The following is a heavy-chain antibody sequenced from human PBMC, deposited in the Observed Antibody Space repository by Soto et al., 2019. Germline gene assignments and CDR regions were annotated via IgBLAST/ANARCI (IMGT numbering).Heavy chain of an antibody. CDR1: GFTFNNYV. CDR2: IWNDGSNN. J-gene: IGHJ6*02. D-gene: IGHD6-25*01. Sequence: QVQLVESGGGVVQPGRSLRLSCAASGFTFNNYVMHWVRQAPGKGLEWLAVIWNDGSNNYYANSVKGRFTISRDNSKDTLYLQMNRLRAEDAAVYYCARRQIPPPTRGAANARGGRDVWGQGTTVTVPS. CDR3: ARRQIPPPTRGAANARGGRDV. V-gene: IGHV3-33*01.